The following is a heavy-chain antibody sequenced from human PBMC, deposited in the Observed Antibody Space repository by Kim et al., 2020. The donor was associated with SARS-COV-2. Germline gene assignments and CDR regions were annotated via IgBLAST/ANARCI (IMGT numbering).Heavy chain of an antibody. CDR1: GGTFSSYA. V-gene: IGHV1-69*04. CDR2: IIPILGIA. CDR3: ARVTMVRGGTLLDY. J-gene: IGHJ4*02. D-gene: IGHD3-10*01. Sequence: SVKVSCKASGGTFSSYAISWVRQAPGQGLEWMGRIIPILGIANYAQKFQGRVTITADKSTSTAYMELSSLRSEDTAVYYCARVTMVRGGTLLDYWGQGTLVTVSS.